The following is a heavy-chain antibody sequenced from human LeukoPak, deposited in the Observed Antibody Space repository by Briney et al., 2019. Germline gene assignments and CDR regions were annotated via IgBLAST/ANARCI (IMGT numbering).Heavy chain of an antibody. D-gene: IGHD4-11*01. CDR1: GFTFSNYA. V-gene: IGHV3-23*01. CDR2: ISSSGGST. CDR3: VKDRSFSVSYYSRIDY. Sequence: GGSLRLSCAASGFTFSNYAMSWVRQAPGRGLECVSAISSSGGSTNYADSVKGRFSISRDNSKGTLYLQMNGLRAEDTAVYFCVKDRSFSVSYYSRIDYWGQGALVTVSS. J-gene: IGHJ4*02.